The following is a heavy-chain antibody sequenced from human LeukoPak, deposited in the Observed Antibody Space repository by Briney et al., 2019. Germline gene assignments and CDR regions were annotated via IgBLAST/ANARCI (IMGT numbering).Heavy chain of an antibody. CDR1: GFTFSSYE. Sequence: GGSLRLSCAASGFTFSSYEMKWVRQAPGKGLEWVANIKEDGSEKYFVDSVKGRFTISRDNAKNSLYLQMNSLRAEDTAVYYCARDYPYYYDGMWYCDYWGQGTLVSVSS. V-gene: IGHV3-7*01. D-gene: IGHD3-22*01. CDR3: ARDYPYYYDGMWYCDY. J-gene: IGHJ4*02. CDR2: IKEDGSEK.